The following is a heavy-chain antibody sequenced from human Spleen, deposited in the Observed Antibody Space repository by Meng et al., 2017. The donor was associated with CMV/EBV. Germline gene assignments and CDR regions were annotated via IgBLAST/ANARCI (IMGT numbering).Heavy chain of an antibody. Sequence: SGYTFIDYDMRWVRQGPGQGPGWMEMINPGGRNSNYAQKFKGRITMTRDTYTSTVYMELSSLIFDDTAIYYCARLGVRGYVIMGFDFWGQGTLVTVSS. D-gene: IGHD3-10*01. J-gene: IGHJ4*02. CDR3: ARLGVRGYVIMGFDF. CDR2: INPGGRNS. CDR1: GYTFIDYD. V-gene: IGHV1-46*01.